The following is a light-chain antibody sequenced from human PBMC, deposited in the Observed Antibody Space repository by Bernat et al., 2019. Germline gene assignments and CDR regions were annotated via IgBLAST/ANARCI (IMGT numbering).Light chain of an antibody. V-gene: IGKV4-1*01. CDR1: QSLLSSADNKNY. CDR2: WAS. CDR3: QQHHSAPIT. Sequence: DFVMTQFPDSLAVSLGERATINCKSSQSLLSSADNKNYLAWHQQKPGQPPKELIFWASARESGVSDRFSGSGSGTDFTLTLNNVQAEDVAVYYCQQHHSAPITFGQGTRLEIK. J-gene: IGKJ5*01.